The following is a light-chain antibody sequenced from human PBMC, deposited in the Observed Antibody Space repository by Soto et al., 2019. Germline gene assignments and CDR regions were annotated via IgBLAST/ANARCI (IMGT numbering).Light chain of an antibody. J-gene: IGKJ1*01. Sequence: EVVLTQSPDTLSLSPGERATLSCRASQSVGSTYLAWYQQKPGQAPRLLIFDASSRATGIADRFSGSGSGTDFTLNISRLEPEDFAVYYCQQYGETPWTFGQGTKVEIK. V-gene: IGKV3-20*01. CDR3: QQYGETPWT. CDR2: DAS. CDR1: QSVGSTY.